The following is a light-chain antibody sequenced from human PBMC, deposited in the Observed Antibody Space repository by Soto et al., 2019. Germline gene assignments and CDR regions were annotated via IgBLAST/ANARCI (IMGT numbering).Light chain of an antibody. CDR1: SSDVGSYNL. J-gene: IGLJ2*01. CDR2: EGS. Sequence: QSALTQPASVSGSPGQSITISCTGTSSDVGSYNLVSWYQQHPGKAPKLMIYEGSKRPSGVSNRFSGYKSGNTASLTISGLQAEAEADYYCCSYAGTVVFGGGTKLTVL. V-gene: IGLV2-23*01. CDR3: CSYAGTVV.